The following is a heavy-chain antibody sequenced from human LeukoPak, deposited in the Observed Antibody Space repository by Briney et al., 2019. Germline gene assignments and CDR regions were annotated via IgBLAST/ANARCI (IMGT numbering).Heavy chain of an antibody. V-gene: IGHV4-39*07. J-gene: IGHJ4*02. Sequence: PSETLSLTCTVSGGSISSSSYYWGWIRQPPGKGLEWIGRIYTSGSTNYNPSLKSRVTISVDTSKNQFSLKLSSVTAADTAVYYCVGSRDGYNYEFDYWGQGTLVTVSS. CDR3: VGSRDGYNYEFDY. CDR1: GGSISSSSYY. D-gene: IGHD5-24*01. CDR2: IYTSGST.